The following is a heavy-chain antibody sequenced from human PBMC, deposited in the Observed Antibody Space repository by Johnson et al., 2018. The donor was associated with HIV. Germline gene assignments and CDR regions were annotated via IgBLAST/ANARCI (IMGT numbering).Heavy chain of an antibody. J-gene: IGHJ3*02. Sequence: VQLVESGGGLVQPGGSLRLSCAASGFTVSSNYMSWVRQAPGKGLEWVSVIYSGGGTYYADSVKGRFTISRDNSKNTLYLQMNSLRAEDTAVYYCSKNSRITYDARSAFDIWGQGTMVTVSS. CDR3: SKNSRITYDARSAFDI. V-gene: IGHV3-66*01. CDR2: IYSGGGT. CDR1: GFTVSSNY. D-gene: IGHD3-3*01.